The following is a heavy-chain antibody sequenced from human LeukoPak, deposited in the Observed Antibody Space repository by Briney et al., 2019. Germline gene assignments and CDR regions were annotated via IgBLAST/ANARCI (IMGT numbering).Heavy chain of an antibody. CDR2: IYESGST. D-gene: IGHD3-16*01. J-gene: IGHJ4*02. CDR3: ARGRIGGPKAPFDY. V-gene: IGHV4-59*11. Sequence: SETLSLTCTVSGGSLSNHYWSWIRQPPGKGLEWIGHIYESGSTTYNPSLKSRVTMSVDTSKNQFSLNLSSVTAADTAVYYCARGRIGGPKAPFDYWGQGTLVTVSS. CDR1: GGSLSNHY.